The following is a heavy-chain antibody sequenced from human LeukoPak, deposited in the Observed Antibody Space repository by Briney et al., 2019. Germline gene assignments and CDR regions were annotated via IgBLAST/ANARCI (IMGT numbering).Heavy chain of an antibody. CDR2: INTSGST. Sequence: TLETLSLTCTVSGGSISNYYWSWIRQPAGKGLEWIGRINTSGSTNYNPSLKSRVTMSADTSKNQFSLQLSSVTATDTAVYYCARGRAVAEYWGQGILVTVSS. CDR1: GGSISNYY. CDR3: ARGRAVAEY. V-gene: IGHV4-4*07. J-gene: IGHJ4*02. D-gene: IGHD6-19*01.